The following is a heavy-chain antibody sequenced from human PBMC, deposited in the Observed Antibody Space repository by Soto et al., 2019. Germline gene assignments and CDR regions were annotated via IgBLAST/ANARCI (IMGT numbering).Heavy chain of an antibody. CDR1: GFTFSSYA. J-gene: IGHJ6*02. CDR3: ARDALISYHGMDV. V-gene: IGHV3-30-3*01. D-gene: IGHD2-21*01. CDR2: ISYDGSNK. Sequence: QVQLVESGGGVVQPGRSLRLSCAASGFTFSSYAMHWVRQAPGKGLEWVAVISYDGSNKYYAESVKGRFTTSRDNSKNTLYLQMNSLRAEDTAVYYCARDALISYHGMDVWGQGTTVTVSS.